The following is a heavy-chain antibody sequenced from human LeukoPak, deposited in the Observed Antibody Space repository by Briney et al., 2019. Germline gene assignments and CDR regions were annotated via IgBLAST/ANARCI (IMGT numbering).Heavy chain of an antibody. J-gene: IGHJ4*02. CDR3: ATDVRD. CDR1: VYTFTGAF. V-gene: IGHV1-2*02. CDR2: INPKSGAT. Sequence: GASVKVSCKASVYTFTGAFVFCVRQAPGQGLEWMGWINPKSGATNNAQRFQGRVTMTRDTSINTAYMELSRLTSDDTAVYYCATDVRDWGQGTLVTVSS.